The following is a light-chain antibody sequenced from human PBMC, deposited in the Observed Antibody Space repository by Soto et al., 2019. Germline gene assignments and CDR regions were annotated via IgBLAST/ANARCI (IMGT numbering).Light chain of an antibody. Sequence: EIVLTQSPATLSLSPGERATLSCRASQTVSSYLAWYQRKAGQAPRLLIFEASNRATGVPARFSGSGSGTDFTLTISSLEPEDFAVYHCQQRSNWLTFGGGTKVEIK. J-gene: IGKJ4*01. CDR1: QTVSSY. CDR2: EAS. CDR3: QQRSNWLT. V-gene: IGKV3-11*01.